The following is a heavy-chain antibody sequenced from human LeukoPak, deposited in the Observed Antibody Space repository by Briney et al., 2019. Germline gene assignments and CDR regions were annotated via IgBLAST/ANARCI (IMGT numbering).Heavy chain of an antibody. V-gene: IGHV1-69*13. J-gene: IGHJ6*03. CDR1: GGTFSSHA. D-gene: IGHD2-2*01. CDR3: ARGLQYQLFKALRYYYMDV. Sequence: SVKVSCKASGGTFSSHAIAWVRQAPGQGPEWMGGIVPISGIADYAQKFQGRVTITADESTSTAYMELRSLTSDDTAVYYCARGLQYQLFKALRYYYMDVWGEGTTVTVSS. CDR2: IVPISGIA.